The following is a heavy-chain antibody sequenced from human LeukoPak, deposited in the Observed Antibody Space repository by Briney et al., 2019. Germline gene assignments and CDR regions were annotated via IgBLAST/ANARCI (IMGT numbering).Heavy chain of an antibody. CDR1: GASISGSGYY. J-gene: IGHJ4*02. V-gene: IGHV4-39*01. Sequence: SETLSLTCAVSGASISGSGYYLGWIRQPPGKGLEWIGNIYHTGNTYYNASLQSRVTISIDMSNNQFSLRLNSVTAADTAMYYCVKSGGYGLIDYWGQGTLGTVSS. CDR2: IYHTGNT. CDR3: VKSGGYGLIDY. D-gene: IGHD1-26*01.